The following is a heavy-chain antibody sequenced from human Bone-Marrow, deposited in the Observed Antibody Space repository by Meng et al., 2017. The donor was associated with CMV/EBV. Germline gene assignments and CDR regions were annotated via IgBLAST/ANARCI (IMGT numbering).Heavy chain of an antibody. V-gene: IGHV2-26*01. D-gene: IGHD6-19*01. CDR1: GFSLSNARMG. J-gene: IGHJ6*01. CDR2: IFSNDEK. Sequence: SGPTLVKPTETLTLTCTVSGFSLSNARMGVSWIRQPPGKALEWLAHIFSNDEKSYSTSLKSRLTISRDNAKNSLYLQMNSLRAEDTAVYYCARALDSSGWSYYYYYGMDVWGQGTTVTVSS. CDR3: ARALDSSGWSYYYYYGMDV.